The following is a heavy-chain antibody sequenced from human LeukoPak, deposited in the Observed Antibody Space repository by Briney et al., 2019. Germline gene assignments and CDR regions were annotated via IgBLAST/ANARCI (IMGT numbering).Heavy chain of an antibody. Sequence: SETLSLTCSVSGDSINTYYWSWIRQPPGKGLEWIGYIYFGGRTNYNPSLKGRVTISVDTSKNQFSLNLSSVTAADTAVYYCARGLGYYDILTGYEYYFDYWGQGTLVTVSS. D-gene: IGHD3-9*01. CDR3: ARGLGYYDILTGYEYYFDY. V-gene: IGHV4-59*01. J-gene: IGHJ4*02. CDR2: IYFGGRT. CDR1: GDSINTYY.